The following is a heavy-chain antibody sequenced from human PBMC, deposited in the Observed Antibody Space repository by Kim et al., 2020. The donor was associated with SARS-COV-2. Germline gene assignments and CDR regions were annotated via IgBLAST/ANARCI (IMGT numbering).Heavy chain of an antibody. CDR3: AKGGYDSGGPTHFDY. Sequence: GGSLRLSCAASGFTFSSYGMHWVRQAPGKGLEWVAVIWYDGSNKYYADSVKGRFTISRDNSKNTLYLQMNSLRAEDTAVYYCAKGGYDSGGPTHFDYWGQGTLVTVSS. J-gene: IGHJ4*02. CDR1: GFTFSSYG. V-gene: IGHV3-33*06. CDR2: IWYDGSNK. D-gene: IGHD5-12*01.